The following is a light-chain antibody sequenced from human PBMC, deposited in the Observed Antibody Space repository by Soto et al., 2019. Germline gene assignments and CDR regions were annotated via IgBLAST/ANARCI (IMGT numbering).Light chain of an antibody. CDR1: QSISTY. Sequence: DIQMTQSPSSLSASVGDRVTITCRASQSISTYLNWYQQKPGKAPKLLIYAASTLQSGVPSRFSGSGSGTDFTLTISSLRPADFATYYCQQSYNTLPTFGQGTKVDIK. V-gene: IGKV1-39*01. CDR3: QQSYNTLPT. CDR2: AAS. J-gene: IGKJ1*01.